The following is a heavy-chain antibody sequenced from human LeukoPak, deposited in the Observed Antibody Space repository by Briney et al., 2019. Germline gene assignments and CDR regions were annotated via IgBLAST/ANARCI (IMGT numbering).Heavy chain of an antibody. CDR3: ARGVGPLAANTLAY. D-gene: IGHD3-16*01. V-gene: IGHV3-53*01. J-gene: IGHJ4*01. CDR1: GFTVITND. Sequence: PGGSLRLSCAASGFTVITNDMTWVRQAPGKGLEWVSVLYSDGNTKYADSVQGRFTISRDNSKNTLYLEMNSLSPDDTAVYYCARGVGPLAANTLAYWGQGTLVTVSP. CDR2: LYSDGNT.